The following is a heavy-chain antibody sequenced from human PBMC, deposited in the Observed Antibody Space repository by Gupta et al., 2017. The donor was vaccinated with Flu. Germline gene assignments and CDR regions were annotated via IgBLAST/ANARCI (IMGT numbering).Heavy chain of an antibody. CDR3: ARLRSRSRNAVHYDSSGYISGGMDV. Sequence: GAGLLKPSETLSLTCAVYGGSFSGYYWSWIRQPPGKGLEWIGEINHSGSTNYNPSLKSRVTISVDTSKNQFSLKLSSVTAADTAVYYCARLRSRSRNAVHYDSSGYISGGMDVWGQGTTVTVSS. CDR2: INHSGST. CDR1: GGSFSGYY. V-gene: IGHV4-34*01. J-gene: IGHJ6*02. D-gene: IGHD3-22*01.